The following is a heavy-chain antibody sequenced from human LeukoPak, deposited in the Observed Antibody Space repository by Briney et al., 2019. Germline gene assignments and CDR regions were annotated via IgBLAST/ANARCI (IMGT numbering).Heavy chain of an antibody. J-gene: IGHJ4*02. V-gene: IGHV3-53*01. CDR1: GFTVSSNS. D-gene: IGHD4/OR15-4a*01. CDR3: ARRAGAYSHPYDY. Sequence: GGSLRLSCTVPGFTVSSNSMSWVRPAPGKGLEWVSFIYSDNTHYSDSVKGRFTISRDNSKNTLYLQMNSLRAEDTAVYYCARRAGAYSHPYDYWGQGTLVTVSS. CDR2: IYSDNT.